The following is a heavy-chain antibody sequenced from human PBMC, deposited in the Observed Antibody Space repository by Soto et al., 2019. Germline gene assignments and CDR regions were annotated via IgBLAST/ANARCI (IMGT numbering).Heavy chain of an antibody. D-gene: IGHD2-21*02. Sequence: SETLSLTCIVSGESISSSSYYWGWIRQPPGRGLEWIGSIYYSGRTYYNPSFKSRVTISIDTSKNQFSLKLSSVTATDTAVYYCARQRTTVVTQAYFDHWGQGALVTVSS. CDR1: GESISSSSYY. V-gene: IGHV4-39*01. CDR3: ARQRTTVVTQAYFDH. J-gene: IGHJ4*02. CDR2: IYYSGRT.